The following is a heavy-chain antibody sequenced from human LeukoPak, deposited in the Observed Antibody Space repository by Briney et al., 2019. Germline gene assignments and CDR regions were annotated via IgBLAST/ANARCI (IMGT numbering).Heavy chain of an antibody. CDR1: GYTFTSYY. CDR2: INPSGGST. D-gene: IGHD3-22*01. J-gene: IGHJ4*02. CDR3: ARDGRYYDSSGYYLFDY. Sequence: GASVTVSCKASGYTFTSYYMHWVRQAPGQGGEWMGVINPSGGSTSYAQKFQGRGTMTRDIATRKVYMELRSLRSEDTAVYYCARDGRYYDSSGYYLFDYWGQGTLVTVSS. V-gene: IGHV1-46*01.